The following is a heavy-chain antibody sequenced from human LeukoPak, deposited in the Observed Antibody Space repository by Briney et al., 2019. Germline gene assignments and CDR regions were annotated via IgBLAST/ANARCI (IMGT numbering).Heavy chain of an antibody. J-gene: IGHJ3*01. CDR1: GFTFINYA. V-gene: IGHV3-23*01. CDR3: AMKAVPRPRLHDAFDF. D-gene: IGHD5-24*01. CDR2: ISGSASST. Sequence: GGSLRLSCAASGFTFINYAISGVRQSPGKGLEWVSAISGSASSTYHAHPVKGRFTISRDNSKNTLYLQMNSLRADDTAVYYCAMKAVPRPRLHDAFDFWGQGTVVSVSS.